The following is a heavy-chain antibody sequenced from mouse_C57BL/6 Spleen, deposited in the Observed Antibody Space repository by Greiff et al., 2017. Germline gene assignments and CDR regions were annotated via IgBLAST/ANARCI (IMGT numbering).Heavy chain of an antibody. CDR2: ISSGGSYT. J-gene: IGHJ2*01. Sequence: EVKLEESGGDLVKPGGSLKLSCAASGFTFSGYGMSWVRQTPDKRLEWVATISSGGSYTYYPDNVKGRFTISRDNAKNTLYLQMSSLKSEDTAMYYCARQDNSGYDYWGQGTTLTVSS. D-gene: IGHD3-2*02. CDR3: ARQDNSGYDY. V-gene: IGHV5-6*02. CDR1: GFTFSGYG.